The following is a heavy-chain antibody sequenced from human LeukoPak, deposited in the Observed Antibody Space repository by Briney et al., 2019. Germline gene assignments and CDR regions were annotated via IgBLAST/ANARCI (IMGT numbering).Heavy chain of an antibody. CDR2: FWSSGSGI. Sequence: GGPLRLPCAASGFPFSGYSMTGARRPPGRARARVSYFWSSGSGIYNADSVKGRFTISRDNAKNSMYLQMNSLRDEDTAVYYCAKADWFGVGGFDYYGMDVWGQGTTVTVSS. J-gene: IGHJ6*02. D-gene: IGHD3-3*01. V-gene: IGHV3-48*02. CDR1: GFPFSGYS. CDR3: AKADWFGVGGFDYYGMDV.